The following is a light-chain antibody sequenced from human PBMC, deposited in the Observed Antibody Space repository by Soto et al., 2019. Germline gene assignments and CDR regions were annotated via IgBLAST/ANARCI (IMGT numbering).Light chain of an antibody. J-gene: IGLJ2*01. V-gene: IGLV2-23*01. CDR1: SSDVGMYKL. Sequence: QSALTQPASVSGSLGQSITISCTGTSSDVGMYKLVSWYQQHPGKAPQIVLFEDVERPSGVSNRFSGSKSGNTASLTISGLQTEYEADYYCCSYAGGTSVVFGGGTKLTVL. CDR3: CSYAGGTSVV. CDR2: EDV.